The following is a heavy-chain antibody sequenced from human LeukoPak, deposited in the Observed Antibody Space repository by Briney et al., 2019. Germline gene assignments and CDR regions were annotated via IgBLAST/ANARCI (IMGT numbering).Heavy chain of an antibody. J-gene: IGHJ1*01. CDR3: ARTYVAAGHFQH. D-gene: IGHD3-16*01. CDR1: GGSISSYY. V-gene: IGHV4-59*01. CDR2: IYYSGST. Sequence: SETLSFTCTVSGGSISSYYWSWIRQPPGKGLEWIGYIYYSGSTNYNPSLKSRVTISVDTSKNQFSLKLSSVTAADTAVYYCARTYVAAGHFQHWGQGTLVTVSS.